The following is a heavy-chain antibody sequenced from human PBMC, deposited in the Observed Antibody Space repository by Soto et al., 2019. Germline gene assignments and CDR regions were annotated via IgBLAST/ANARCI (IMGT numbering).Heavy chain of an antibody. CDR2: ISSSGSTI. J-gene: IGHJ4*02. Sequence: GGSLRLSCAASGFTFSSYEMNWVRQAPGKGLEWVSYISSSGSTIYYADSVKGRFTISRDNAKNSLYLQMNSLRAEDTAVYYCAIYRDQNDYWGQGTLVPVSS. CDR1: GFTFSSYE. D-gene: IGHD2-2*02. CDR3: AIYRDQNDY. V-gene: IGHV3-48*03.